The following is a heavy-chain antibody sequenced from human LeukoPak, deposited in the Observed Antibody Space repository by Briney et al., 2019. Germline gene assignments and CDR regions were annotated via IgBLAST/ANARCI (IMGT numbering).Heavy chain of an antibody. Sequence: SVKVSCKASGGTFSSYAISWVRQAPGQGLEWMGGIIPIFGTANYAQKFQGRVTITADESTSTAYMELSSLRSEDAAVYYCARVVFGVVRDYYYYGMDVWGQGTTVTVSS. CDR1: GGTFSSYA. J-gene: IGHJ6*02. D-gene: IGHD3-3*01. V-gene: IGHV1-69*13. CDR3: ARVVFGVVRDYYYYGMDV. CDR2: IIPIFGTA.